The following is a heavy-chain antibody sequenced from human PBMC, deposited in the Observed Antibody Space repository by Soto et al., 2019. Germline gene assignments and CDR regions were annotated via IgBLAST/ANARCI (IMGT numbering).Heavy chain of an antibody. Sequence: SGPTLVNPTQTLTLTCTFSRFSLSASVVVVGLFLQPPGDSLEWLALMYWGDDNRYRPSLNSMLTITNYNSKNQVVLTMTHMDQVDRATYYCAHTAASGAYWESFDLWSQ. D-gene: IGHD2-21*02. J-gene: IGHJ4*02. CDR1: RFSLSASVVV. CDR3: AHTAASGAYWESFDL. CDR2: MYWGDDN. V-gene: IGHV2-5*02.